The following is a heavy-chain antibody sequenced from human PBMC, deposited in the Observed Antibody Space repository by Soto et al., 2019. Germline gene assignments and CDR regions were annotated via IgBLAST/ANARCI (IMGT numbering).Heavy chain of an antibody. V-gene: IGHV3-30*18. CDR1: GFTLSSYC. CDR2: ISYDGSNK. D-gene: IGHD6-6*01. Sequence: GGSLRLSCAASGFTLSSYCMHWVRQAPGKGLEWVAVISYDGSNKYYADSVKGRFTISRDNSKNTLYLQMNSLRAEDTAVYYCAKTKYSSSRTSYYYYMDVWGKGTTVTVSS. CDR3: AKTKYSSSRTSYYYYMDV. J-gene: IGHJ6*03.